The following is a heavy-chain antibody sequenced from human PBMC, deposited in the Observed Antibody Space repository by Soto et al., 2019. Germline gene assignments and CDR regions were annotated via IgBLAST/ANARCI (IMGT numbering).Heavy chain of an antibody. J-gene: IGHJ4*02. V-gene: IGHV3-21*01. CDR2: VSKSGYA. D-gene: IGHD3-22*01. Sequence: GGSLRLSCTVSGFTFNNYGVNWVRQAPGKGLEWVSSVSKSGYAYYSDSVKGRFTISRDNAKNSVSLQMNTLRVEDTAVYYCAREDSIIIPAVSDFWGQGTLVTVSS. CDR3: AREDSIIIPAVSDF. CDR1: GFTFNNYG.